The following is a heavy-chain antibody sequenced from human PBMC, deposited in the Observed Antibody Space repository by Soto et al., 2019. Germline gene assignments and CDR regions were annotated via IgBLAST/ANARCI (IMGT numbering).Heavy chain of an antibody. Sequence: PSETLSLTCTVSGGSISSSSYYWGWIRQPPGKGLEWIGSIYYSGSTYYNPSLKSRVTISVDTSKNQFSLKLSSVTAADTAVYYCARRTGYSSSSFDIWGQGTMVTVSS. CDR1: GGSISSSSYY. J-gene: IGHJ3*02. CDR3: ARRTGYSSSSFDI. D-gene: IGHD6-13*01. CDR2: IYYSGST. V-gene: IGHV4-39*01.